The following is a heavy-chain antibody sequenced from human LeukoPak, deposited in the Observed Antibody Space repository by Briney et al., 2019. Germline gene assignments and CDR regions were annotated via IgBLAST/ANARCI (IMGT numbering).Heavy chain of an antibody. V-gene: IGHV3-9*01. Sequence: GRSLRLSCAASGFTFDDYAMHWVRQAPGKGLEWVSGISWNSGSIGYADSVKGRFTISRDNAKNSLYLQMNSLRAEDTALYYCAKDLTGGPYWYFELWGRGTLVTVSS. J-gene: IGHJ2*01. CDR1: GFTFDDYA. CDR3: AKDLTGGPYWYFEL. CDR2: ISWNSGSI. D-gene: IGHD7-27*01.